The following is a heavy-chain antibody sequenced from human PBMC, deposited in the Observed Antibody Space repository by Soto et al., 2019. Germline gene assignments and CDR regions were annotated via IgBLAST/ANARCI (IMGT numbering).Heavy chain of an antibody. D-gene: IGHD6-13*01. CDR3: ARGAGIADYYYYYGMDV. CDR2: INPNSGGT. CDR1: RYTFTGYY. J-gene: IGHJ6*02. V-gene: IGHV1-2*04. Sequence: ASVKVSCKASRYTFTGYYMHWVRQAPGQELEWMGWINPNSGGTNYAQKFQGWVTMTRDTSISTAYMELSRLRSDDTAVYYCARGAGIADYYYYYGMDVWGQGTTVTVSS.